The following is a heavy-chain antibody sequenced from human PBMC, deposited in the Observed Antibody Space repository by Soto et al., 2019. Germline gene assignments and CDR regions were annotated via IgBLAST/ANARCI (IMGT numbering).Heavy chain of an antibody. CDR1: GYSISSGYF. CDR3: ARARAAPNWFDP. D-gene: IGHD6-13*01. J-gene: IGHJ5*02. Sequence: SSETLSLTCTVSGYSISSGYFWGWIRQSPGKGLEWIGSLHHSGGAYYNPSLKSRVTISLDTSNNQLSLKLRSVTASDTAVYYCARARAAPNWFDPWGQGTLVTVSS. V-gene: IGHV4-38-2*02. CDR2: LHHSGGA.